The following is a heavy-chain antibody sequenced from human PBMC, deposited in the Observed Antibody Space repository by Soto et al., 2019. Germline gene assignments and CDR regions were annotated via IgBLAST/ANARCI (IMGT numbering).Heavy chain of an antibody. CDR3: AKDFHTNMALMDV. V-gene: IGHV3-9*01. Sequence: EVQLVESGGDLVQPGRSLRLSCAASGFTFDDYAMHWVRQVPGKGLERVAGINWDSDTIAYAASVRGRFTISRDNAKNSLYLQMNSLRAEDTALYYCAKDFHTNMALMDVWGKGTTVTFSS. D-gene: IGHD3-10*01. CDR1: GFTFDDYA. CDR2: INWDSDTI. J-gene: IGHJ6*04.